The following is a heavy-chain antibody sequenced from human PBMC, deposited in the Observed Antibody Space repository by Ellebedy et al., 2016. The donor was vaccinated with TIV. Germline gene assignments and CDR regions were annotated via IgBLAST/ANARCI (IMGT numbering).Heavy chain of an antibody. D-gene: IGHD6-19*01. CDR1: GFTFSSYG. CDR2: ISYDGSNK. CDR3: AKGGSSGWYFDY. V-gene: IGHV3-30*18. Sequence: GGSLRLSXAASGFTFSSYGMHWVRQAPGKGLEWVAVISYDGSNKYYADSVKGRFTISRDNSKNTLYLQMNSLRAEDTAVYYCAKGGSSGWYFDYWGQGTLVTVSS. J-gene: IGHJ4*02.